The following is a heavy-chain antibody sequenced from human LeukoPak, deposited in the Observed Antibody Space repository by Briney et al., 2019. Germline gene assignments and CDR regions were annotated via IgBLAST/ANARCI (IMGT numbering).Heavy chain of an antibody. V-gene: IGHV3-21*04. J-gene: IGHJ5*02. Sequence: GGSLRLSCAASGFTFSSYSMNWVRQAPGKGLEWVSSISSSSSYIYYADSVKGRFTISRDNAKNSLYLQMNSLRAEDTALYYCAKDKQQQLVYWFDPWGQGTLVTVSS. CDR2: ISSSSSYI. D-gene: IGHD6-13*01. CDR1: GFTFSSYS. CDR3: AKDKQQQLVYWFDP.